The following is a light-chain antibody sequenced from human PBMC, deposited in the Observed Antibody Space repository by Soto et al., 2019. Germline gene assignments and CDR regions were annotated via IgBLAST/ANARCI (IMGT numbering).Light chain of an antibody. CDR3: QQYHNWWT. Sequence: EIVMTQSPATLSVSPGERVNLSCRASQNIGSNLAWYQQKFGQAPRLLIYGASTRVTGIPARISGSGSGTEFTLTITSLQSEDFGVYHCQQYHNWWTFGQGTKV. CDR1: QNIGSN. CDR2: GAS. V-gene: IGKV3-15*01. J-gene: IGKJ1*01.